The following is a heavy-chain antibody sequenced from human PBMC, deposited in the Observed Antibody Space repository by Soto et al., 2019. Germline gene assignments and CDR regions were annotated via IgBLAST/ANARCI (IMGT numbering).Heavy chain of an antibody. V-gene: IGHV6-1*01. CDR2: TYYRSKWYN. Sequence: TLSLTCAISGDSVSSNSAAWNWIRQSPSRGLEWLGRTYYRSKWYNDYAVSVKSRITINPDTSKNQFSLQLNSVTPEDTAVYYCARAYSSSFGGIYYYYGMDVWGQGTTVTVSS. CDR3: ARAYSSSFGGIYYYYGMDV. D-gene: IGHD6-6*01. J-gene: IGHJ6*02. CDR1: GDSVSSNSAA.